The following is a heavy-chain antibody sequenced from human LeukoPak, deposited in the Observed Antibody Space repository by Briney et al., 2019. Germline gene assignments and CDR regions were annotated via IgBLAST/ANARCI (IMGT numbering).Heavy chain of an antibody. CDR1: GFTFSSHW. CDR3: ARRRAGWYFDY. V-gene: IGHV3-74*01. Sequence: GGSLRLSCAASGFTFSSHWMHWVRQAPGKGLVWVSRINSDGSTTTYADSVKGRFTISRDNANNTLHLQMNSLRAEDTAVYYCARRRAGWYFDYWGQGTLVTVSS. J-gene: IGHJ4*02. D-gene: IGHD6-19*01. CDR2: INSDGSTT.